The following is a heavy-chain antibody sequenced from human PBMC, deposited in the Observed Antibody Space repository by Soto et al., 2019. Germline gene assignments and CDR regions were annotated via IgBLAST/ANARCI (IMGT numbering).Heavy chain of an antibody. V-gene: IGHV1-3*01. CDR3: ASAVAVPADFDY. D-gene: IGHD6-19*01. CDR2: INAGNGNT. J-gene: IGHJ4*02. Sequence: ASGKVSCKASGYTFTGYAMHWVRQAPGQRLEWMGWINAGNGNTKYSQKFQGRVTITRDTSASTAYLELSSLRSEDTAAYYCASAVAVPADFDYWGQGTPVTVSS. CDR1: GYTFTGYA.